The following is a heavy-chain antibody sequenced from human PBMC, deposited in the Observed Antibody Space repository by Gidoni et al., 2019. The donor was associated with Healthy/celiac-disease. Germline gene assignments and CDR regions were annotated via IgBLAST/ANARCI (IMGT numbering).Heavy chain of an antibody. CDR3: ARDRPSYDYVWGSYPTNSNWFDP. Sequence: QVQLVQSGAEVKKPGASVKVSCKASGYTFTSYGISWVRQAPGQGLEWMGWISAYNGNTNYAQKLQGRVTMTTDTSTSTAYMELRSLRSDDTAVYYCARDRPSYDYVWGSYPTNSNWFDPWGQGTLVTVSS. CDR1: GYTFTSYG. V-gene: IGHV1-18*01. D-gene: IGHD3-16*02. CDR2: ISAYNGNT. J-gene: IGHJ5*02.